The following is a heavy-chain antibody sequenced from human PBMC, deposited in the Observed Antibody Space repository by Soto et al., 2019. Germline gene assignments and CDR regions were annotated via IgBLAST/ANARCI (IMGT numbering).Heavy chain of an antibody. CDR1: GFNFGASW. D-gene: IGHD2-8*01. V-gene: IGHV3-7*03. Sequence: GGSLRLSCAASGFNFGASWMAWVRQAPGKGLEWVADIKQDGSEKNYVDSVKGRVTISRDDAKNTLYLRIDSLRVEDTAVYYFAKDFVKRIGVYVPSDIWGPGTMITVSS. CDR3: AKDFVKRIGVYVPSDI. J-gene: IGHJ3*02. CDR2: IKQDGSEK.